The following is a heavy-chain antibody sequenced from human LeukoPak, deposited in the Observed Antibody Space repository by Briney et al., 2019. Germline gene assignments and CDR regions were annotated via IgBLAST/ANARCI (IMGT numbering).Heavy chain of an antibody. CDR1: GGTFRSYA. CDR2: IIPIFGTA. CDR3: ARAAASEYYSPI. J-gene: IGHJ3*02. V-gene: IGHV1-69*05. D-gene: IGHD4-11*01. Sequence: GASVKVSCKASGGTFRSYAISWVRQALGQGLEWMGGIIPIFGTANYAQKFQGRVTITTDESTSTAYMELSSLRSEDTAVYYCARAAASEYYSPIWGQGTMVTVSS.